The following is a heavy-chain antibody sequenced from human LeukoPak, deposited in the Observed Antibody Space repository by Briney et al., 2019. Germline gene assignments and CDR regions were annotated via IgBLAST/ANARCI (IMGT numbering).Heavy chain of an antibody. V-gene: IGHV1-2*02. CDR1: GYTFTGYY. D-gene: IGHD2-15*01. J-gene: IGHJ4*02. CDR2: INPNSGGT. CDR3: ARDMCRGGTCPNYYFDY. Sequence: GASVKVSCKASGYTFTGYYMHWVRQAPGQGLEWMGWINPNSGGTNYAQNFQGRVTMSRDTSIGTAYMEMSRLRSDDTAVYYCARDMCRGGTCPNYYFDYWGQGTLVTVSS.